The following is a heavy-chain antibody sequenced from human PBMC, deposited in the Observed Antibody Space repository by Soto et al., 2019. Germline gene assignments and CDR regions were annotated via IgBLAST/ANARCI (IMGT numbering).Heavy chain of an antibody. Sequence: GGSLRLSCAASGFTFSRHGMNWVRQAPGKGLKWVAVISYDGSNKYYADSVEGRFTISRDNSKNTLYLQMNSLRADDTAVYYCATISEDYDTSGYHWGQGTLVTVSS. CDR2: ISYDGSNK. D-gene: IGHD3-22*01. J-gene: IGHJ4*02. CDR1: GFTFSRHG. V-gene: IGHV3-30-3*01. CDR3: ATISEDYDTSGYH.